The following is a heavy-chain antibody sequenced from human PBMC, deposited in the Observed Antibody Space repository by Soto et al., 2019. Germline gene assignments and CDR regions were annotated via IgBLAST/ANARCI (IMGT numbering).Heavy chain of an antibody. CDR1: GFTFSIYS. J-gene: IGHJ4*02. V-gene: IGHV3-48*02. CDR3: LGAVEGHFVY. D-gene: IGHD6-19*01. CDR2: ITSDTNTI. Sequence: EVQLVESGGDLVQRGGSLRLSCAASGFTFSIYSMNWVRQAPGKGLEWFSYITSDTNTIKYADSVKGRFTISRDNAKNSLYLQMNRLIDEDTTEHYWLGAVEGHFVYWGQGTGVTVSS.